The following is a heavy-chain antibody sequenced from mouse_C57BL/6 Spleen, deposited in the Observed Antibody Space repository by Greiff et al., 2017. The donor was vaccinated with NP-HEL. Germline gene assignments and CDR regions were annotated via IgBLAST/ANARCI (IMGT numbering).Heavy chain of an antibody. CDR3: AREDDYDAFDY. J-gene: IGHJ2*01. CDR2: IYPGDGDT. CDR1: GYAFSSSW. V-gene: IGHV1-82*01. D-gene: IGHD2-4*01. Sequence: VQLQQSGPELVKPGASVKISCKASGYAFSSSWMNWVKQRPGKGLEWIGRIYPGDGDTNYNGKFKGKATLTADKSSSTAYMQLSSLTSEDSAVYFCAREDDYDAFDYWGQGTTLTVSS.